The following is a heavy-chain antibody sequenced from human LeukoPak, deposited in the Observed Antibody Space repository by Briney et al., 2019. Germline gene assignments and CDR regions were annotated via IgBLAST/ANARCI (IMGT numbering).Heavy chain of an antibody. CDR2: MNPNSGNT. CDR1: GYTFTSYY. V-gene: IGHV1-8*03. J-gene: IGHJ6*03. CDR3: ARAYSSSRKSFYYYYYMDV. Sequence: ASVKVSCKASGYTFTSYYMHWVRQATGQGLEWMGWMNPNSGNTGYAQKFQGRVTITRNTSISTAYMELSSLRSEDAAVYYCARAYSSSRKSFYYYYYMDVWGKGTTVTVSS. D-gene: IGHD6-13*01.